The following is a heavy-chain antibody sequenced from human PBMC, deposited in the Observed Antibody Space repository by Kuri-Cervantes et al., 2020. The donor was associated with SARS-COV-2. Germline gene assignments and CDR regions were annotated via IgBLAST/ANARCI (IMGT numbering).Heavy chain of an antibody. D-gene: IGHD1-26*01. CDR3: ASIHRLWELDYAFDI. J-gene: IGHJ3*02. V-gene: IGHV3-30-3*01. Sequence: GGSLRLSCAASGFTFSSYAMHWVRQAPGKGLEWVAVISYDGSNKYYADSVKGRFSISRDNSKNTLYLQMNSLRAEDTAVYYCASIHRLWELDYAFDIWGQGTMVTVSS. CDR1: GFTFSSYA. CDR2: ISYDGSNK.